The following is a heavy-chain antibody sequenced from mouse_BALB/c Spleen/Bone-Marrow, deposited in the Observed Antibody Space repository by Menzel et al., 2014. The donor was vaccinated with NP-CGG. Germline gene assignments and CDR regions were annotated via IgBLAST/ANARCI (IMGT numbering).Heavy chain of an antibody. CDR3: TRSGFYGYGTYFDV. D-gene: IGHD1-2*01. Sequence: VQLQLSGAELVKPGASVKLSCKVSGYTFTNYYVYWVKQRPGQGLEWIGEINPSNGVTNFNEKFTGKATLTVDNSSSTAYMHLSSLTSEDSAVYYCTRSGFYGYGTYFDVWGAGTTVTVSS. CDR2: INPSNGVT. V-gene: IGHV1S81*02. J-gene: IGHJ1*01. CDR1: GYTFTNYY.